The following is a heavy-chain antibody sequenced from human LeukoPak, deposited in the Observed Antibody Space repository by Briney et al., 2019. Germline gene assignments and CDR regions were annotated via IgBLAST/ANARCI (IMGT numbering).Heavy chain of an antibody. CDR3: ARSFTTKLDY. Sequence: GGSLRLSCAASGFTFSSYAMSWVRQAPGKGLEWVSAISGSGGSTYYADSVKGRFTISRDNSKNTLSLQMNSLRAEDTVIYFCARSFTTKLDYWGQGTLVTVSS. V-gene: IGHV3-23*01. J-gene: IGHJ4*02. D-gene: IGHD2/OR15-2a*01. CDR1: GFTFSSYA. CDR2: ISGSGGST.